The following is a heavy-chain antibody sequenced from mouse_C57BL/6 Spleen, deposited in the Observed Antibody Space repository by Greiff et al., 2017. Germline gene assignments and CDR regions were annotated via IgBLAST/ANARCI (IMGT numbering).Heavy chain of an antibody. CDR2: INPSSGYT. CDR3: ARDEGGYYN. Sequence: VKLKESGAELARPGASVKMSCKASGYTFTSYTMHWVKQRPGQGLEWIGYINPSSGYTKYNQKFKDKATLTADKSSSTAYMQLSSLTSEDSAVYYCARDEGGYYNWGQGTTLTVSS. D-gene: IGHD2-3*01. V-gene: IGHV1-4*01. J-gene: IGHJ2*01. CDR1: GYTFTSYT.